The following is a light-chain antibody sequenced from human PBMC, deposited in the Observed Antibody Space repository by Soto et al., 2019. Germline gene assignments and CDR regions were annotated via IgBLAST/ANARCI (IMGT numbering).Light chain of an antibody. CDR2: WAS. Sequence: DIVMTQSPDSLAVSLGERATINCKSSQSVLYSSNNKNYLAWYQQKPGQPPKLLIYWASTRESGVPDRFSGSGSVADFTLNISTLQAEDVAVYYCQQYYSTPWTFGQGTKVEIE. V-gene: IGKV4-1*01. CDR3: QQYYSTPWT. CDR1: QSVLYSSNNKNY. J-gene: IGKJ1*01.